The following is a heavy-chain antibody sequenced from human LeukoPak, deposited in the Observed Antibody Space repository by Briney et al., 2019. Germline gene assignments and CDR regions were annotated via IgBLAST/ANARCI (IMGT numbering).Heavy chain of an antibody. D-gene: IGHD1-26*01. V-gene: IGHV1-18*01. CDR2: ISAYNGNT. CDR1: GHTFTSYG. J-gene: IGHJ6*02. CDR3: ARSGGAPPYYYYGMDV. Sequence: ASVKVSCKASGHTFTSYGISWVRQAPGQGLEWMGWISAYNGNTNYAQKLQGRVTMTTDTSTSTAYMELRSLRSDDTAVYYCARSGGAPPYYYYGMDVWGQGTTVTVSS.